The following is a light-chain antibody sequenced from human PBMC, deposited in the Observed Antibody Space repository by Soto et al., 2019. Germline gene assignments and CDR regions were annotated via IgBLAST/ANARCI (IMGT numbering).Light chain of an antibody. CDR2: YAS. V-gene: IGKV1D-43*01. CDR3: HEHYSTPQT. J-gene: IGKJ3*01. Sequence: AIRMTQSPFSLSASVGDRVTITCWASQGISSYLAWYQQKPAKAPKLFIYYASSLQSGLPSRFSDSGSGTEYTLTISSLQRDEFATYYSHEHYSTPQTFGPWTKVDIK. CDR1: QGISSY.